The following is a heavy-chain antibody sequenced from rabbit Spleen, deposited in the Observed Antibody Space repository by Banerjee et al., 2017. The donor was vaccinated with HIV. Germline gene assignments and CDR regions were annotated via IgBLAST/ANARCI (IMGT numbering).Heavy chain of an antibody. CDR2: IELGSSGFT. V-gene: IGHV1S40*01. CDR3: ARDTSSSFSSYGMDL. J-gene: IGHJ6*01. Sequence: QSLEESGGGLVQPEGSLALTCKASGFTISGNYCMCWVRQAPGKGLEWIACIELGSSGFTYFASWAKGRFTISKTSSTTVTLHMTSLTAADTATYFCARDTSSSFSSYGMDLWGPGTLVTVS. D-gene: IGHD1-1*01. CDR1: GFTISGNYC.